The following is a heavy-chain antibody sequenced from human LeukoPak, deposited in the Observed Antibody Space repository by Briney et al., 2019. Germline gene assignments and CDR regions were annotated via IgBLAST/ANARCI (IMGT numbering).Heavy chain of an antibody. CDR3: ARVRYGNYFDY. CDR2: IKPDGTEK. D-gene: IGHD3-16*02. V-gene: IGHV3-7*04. Sequence: GGSLRLSCAASGFTFTDSWMSWVRQPPGKGLEWVVNIKPDGTEKYYVDSLKGRFTVSRDNAKNSQYLQMSTLRVEDTAVYYCARVRYGNYFDYWGQGTLVTVSS. CDR1: GFTFTDSW. J-gene: IGHJ4*02.